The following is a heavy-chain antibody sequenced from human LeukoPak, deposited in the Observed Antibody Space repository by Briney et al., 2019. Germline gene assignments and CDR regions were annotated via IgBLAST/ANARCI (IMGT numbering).Heavy chain of an antibody. D-gene: IGHD6-19*01. J-gene: IGHJ6*03. Sequence: SETLSLSSTGSGASISSSSYYWGWMRHPPLKEQEWIWEINHNGSTNYNPSLKGRVTISVDTSKNQFSLKLSSVTAADTAVSYCARGRLGTHYYYSSYMAVWGKGTTVTVYS. CDR1: GASISSSSYY. CDR2: INHNGST. CDR3: ARGRLGTHYYYSSYMAV. V-gene: IGHV4-39*07.